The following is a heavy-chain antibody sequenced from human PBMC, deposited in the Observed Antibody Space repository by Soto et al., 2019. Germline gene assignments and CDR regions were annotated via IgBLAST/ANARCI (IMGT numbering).Heavy chain of an antibody. Sequence: TSETLSLTCTVSGGSISSEGYYWSWFRQLPGKGLEWIGDIYYSGTTYHNPSLRSRLTISGDASKNQFSLKLSSVTAADTALYYCARGRGYSYGPYYFDYWGQGTLVTV. CDR1: GGSISSEGYY. CDR2: IYYSGTT. J-gene: IGHJ4*02. CDR3: ARGRGYSYGPYYFDY. D-gene: IGHD5-18*01. V-gene: IGHV4-31*03.